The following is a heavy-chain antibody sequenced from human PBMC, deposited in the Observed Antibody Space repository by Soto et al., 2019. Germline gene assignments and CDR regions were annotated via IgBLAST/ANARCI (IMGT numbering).Heavy chain of an antibody. CDR1: GFTFSDYY. V-gene: IGHV4-31*02. J-gene: IGHJ4*02. CDR3: ARAQTIFGIITVFDY. Sequence: LRLSCAASGFTFSDYYMSWMRRAPGEGLEWIGYIYYSGSTYYNPSLKSRVTISVDTSKNQFSLKLTSVTAADTAVYFCARAQTIFGIITVFDYWGQGTLVTVSS. D-gene: IGHD3-3*01. CDR2: IYYSGST.